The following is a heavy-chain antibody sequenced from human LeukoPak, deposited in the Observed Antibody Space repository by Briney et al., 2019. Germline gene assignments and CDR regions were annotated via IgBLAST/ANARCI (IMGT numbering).Heavy chain of an antibody. V-gene: IGHV1-69*13. D-gene: IGHD3-16*01. J-gene: IGHJ4*02. CDR2: IIPIFGTA. Sequence: GASVKVSCKASGGTFSSYAISWVRQAPGQGLEWMGGIIPIFGTANYAQKFQGRVTITADESMSTAYMELSSLRSEDTAVYYCARAPSEPYDYVWGSYSGWGQGTLVTVSS. CDR1: GGTFSSYA. CDR3: ARAPSEPYDYVWGSYSG.